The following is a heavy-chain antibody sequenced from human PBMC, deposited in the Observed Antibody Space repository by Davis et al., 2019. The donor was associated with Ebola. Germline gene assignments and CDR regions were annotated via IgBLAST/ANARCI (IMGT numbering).Heavy chain of an antibody. V-gene: IGHV3-23*01. CDR3: AKDSPLYYDFWSGYFDY. CDR1: GFTFSSYA. D-gene: IGHD3-3*01. J-gene: IGHJ4*02. CDR2: ISGSGGST. Sequence: GGSLRLSCAASGFTFSSYAMSWVRQAPGKGLEWVSAISGSGGSTYYADSVKGRFTISRDNSKNTLYLQMNSLRAEDTAVYYCAKDSPLYYDFWSGYFDYWGQGTLVTVSS.